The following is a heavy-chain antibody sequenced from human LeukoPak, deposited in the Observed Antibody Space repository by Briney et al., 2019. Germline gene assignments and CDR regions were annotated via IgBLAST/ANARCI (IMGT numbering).Heavy chain of an antibody. J-gene: IGHJ5*02. CDR2: INHSGST. CDR3: ARQIRWLRYWFDP. V-gene: IGHV4-34*01. Sequence: KTSETLSLTCAVYGGSFSSYYWSWIRQPPGKGLEWIGEINHSGSTSYNPSLKSRVTISVDTSKNQFSLKLSSVTAADTAVYYCARQIRWLRYWFDPWGQGTLVTVSS. CDR1: GGSFSSYY. D-gene: IGHD5-12*01.